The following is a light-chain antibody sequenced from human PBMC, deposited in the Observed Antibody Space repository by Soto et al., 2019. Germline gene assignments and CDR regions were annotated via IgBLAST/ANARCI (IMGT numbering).Light chain of an antibody. J-gene: IGKJ1*01. CDR2: KAS. V-gene: IGKV1-5*03. CDR1: QSLSSW. CDR3: QQYSTYPWT. Sequence: DIPMTQSPSTLSASVGDRVTITCRASQSLSSWLAWYQQKPGKAPKLLIYKASILESGVPSRFSGSGSGTEFTLIISSLHPDDFATYYCQQYSTYPWTFGQGTKVEIK.